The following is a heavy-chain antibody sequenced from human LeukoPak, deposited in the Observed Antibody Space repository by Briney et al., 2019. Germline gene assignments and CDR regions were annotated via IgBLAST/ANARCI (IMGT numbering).Heavy chain of an antibody. CDR1: GFTFSSYE. V-gene: IGHV3-48*03. CDR3: ARGGTLEYFQH. CDR2: ISSSGSTI. Sequence: GGSLRLSCAASGFTFSSYEMNWVRQAPGRGLEWVSYISSSGSTIYYADSVKGRFTISRDNAKNSLYLQMNSLRAEDTAVYYCARGGTLEYFQHWGQGTLVTVSS. J-gene: IGHJ1*01.